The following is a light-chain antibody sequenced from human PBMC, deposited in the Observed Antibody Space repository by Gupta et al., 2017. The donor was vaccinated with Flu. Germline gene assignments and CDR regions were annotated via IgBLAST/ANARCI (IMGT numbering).Light chain of an antibody. J-gene: IGKJ1*01. CDR2: GAS. CDR3: QQYGSSSWT. CDR1: QSVGSSY. V-gene: IGKV3-20*01. Sequence: GTVSWSPGERATRSCRASQSVGSSYLAWYQQKPGQAPRLLIYGASTRATDIPDRFSGSGSGTDFTLTISRLEPEDFAVYYCQQYGSSSWTFGQGTKVEIK.